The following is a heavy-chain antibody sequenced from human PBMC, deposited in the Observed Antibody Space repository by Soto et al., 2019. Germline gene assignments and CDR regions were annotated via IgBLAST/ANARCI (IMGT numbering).Heavy chain of an antibody. CDR3: AKIPSYYGDLDY. CDR2: ISWNSGSI. J-gene: IGHJ4*02. CDR1: GFTFDDYA. V-gene: IGHV3-9*01. D-gene: IGHD4-17*01. Sequence: EVQLVESGGGLVRPGRSLRLSCAASGFTFDDYAMHWVRQAPGKGLEGVSGISWNSGSIGYADSVKGRFTISRDNAKNSLYLQRNSLRAEDTALYYCAKIPSYYGDLDYWGQGTLVTVSS.